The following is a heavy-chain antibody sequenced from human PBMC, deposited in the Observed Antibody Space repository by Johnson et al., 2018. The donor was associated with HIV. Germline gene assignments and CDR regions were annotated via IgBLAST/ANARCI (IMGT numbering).Heavy chain of an antibody. V-gene: IGHV3-64*01. Sequence: VQLVESGGGLVKPGGSLRLSCAASGFTFSSYAMHWVRQAPGKGLEYVSAISSNGGSTYYANSVKGRFTISRDNSKNTLYLQMGSLRAEDTAVYYCAKPNSGYALGLGAFDIWGQGTMVTVSS. CDR2: ISSNGGST. CDR3: AKPNSGYALGLGAFDI. CDR1: GFTFSSYA. D-gene: IGHD5-12*01. J-gene: IGHJ3*02.